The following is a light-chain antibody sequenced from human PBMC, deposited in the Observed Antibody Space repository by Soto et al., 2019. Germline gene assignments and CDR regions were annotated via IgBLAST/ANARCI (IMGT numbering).Light chain of an antibody. Sequence: EIILTQSPASLSVSPGERATLSCRASQSVNNNLAWYQQKPGQAPRLLIYGASTRATGIPGRFRGSGSGTEFTLTITSLQSEDFAVYFCQQYNNWPRTFGQGTKVEIK. CDR3: QQYNNWPRT. V-gene: IGKV3-15*01. CDR2: GAS. CDR1: QSVNNN. J-gene: IGKJ1*01.